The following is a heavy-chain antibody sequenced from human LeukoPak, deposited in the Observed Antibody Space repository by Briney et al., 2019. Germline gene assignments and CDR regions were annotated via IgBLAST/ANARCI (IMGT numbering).Heavy chain of an antibody. Sequence: GGSLRLSCAASGFTFSTYSMNWVRQAPGKGLEWVSSISSSSSYIYYADSVKGRFTISRDNAKNSLYLQMNSLRAEDTAVYYCAREMGITSTSGHRGTPEIDYWGQGTLVTVSS. CDR3: AREMGITSTSGHRGTPEIDY. D-gene: IGHD1-26*01. J-gene: IGHJ4*02. V-gene: IGHV3-21*01. CDR1: GFTFSTYS. CDR2: ISSSSSYI.